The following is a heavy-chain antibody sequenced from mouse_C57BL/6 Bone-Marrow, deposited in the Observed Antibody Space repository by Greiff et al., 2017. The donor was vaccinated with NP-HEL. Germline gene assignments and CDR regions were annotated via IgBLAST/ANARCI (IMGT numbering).Heavy chain of an antibody. V-gene: IGHV5-4*01. CDR1: GFTFSSYA. CDR2: ISDGGSYT. J-gene: IGHJ4*01. CDR3: AREGNPYYYAMDY. D-gene: IGHD2-1*01. Sequence: EVQRVESGGGLVKPGGSLKLSCAASGFTFSSYAMSWVRQTPEKRLEWVATISDGGSYTYYPDNVKGRFTISRDNAKNNLYLQMSHLKSEDTAMYDCAREGNPYYYAMDYWGQGTSVTVSS.